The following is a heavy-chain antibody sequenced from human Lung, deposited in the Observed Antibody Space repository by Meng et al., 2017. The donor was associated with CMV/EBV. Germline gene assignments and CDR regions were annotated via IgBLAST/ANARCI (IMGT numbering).Heavy chain of an antibody. CDR2: IKQDGSQI. J-gene: IGHJ4*02. CDR3: ARVVDTSGSCYQSLPY. CDR1: GFTFSSYW. D-gene: IGHD3-10*01. V-gene: IGHV3-7*01. Sequence: SCIGSGFTFSSYWMTWVRQAPGKGLEWVANIKQDGSQIYYVDSVRGRFTISRDNARNSLYLQMNNLRAEDTALYYCARVVDTSGSCYQSLPYWGQGTXVTVSS.